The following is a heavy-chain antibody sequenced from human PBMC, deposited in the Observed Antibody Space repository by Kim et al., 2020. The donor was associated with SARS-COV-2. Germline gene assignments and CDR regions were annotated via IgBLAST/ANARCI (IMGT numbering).Heavy chain of an antibody. J-gene: IGHJ4*02. CDR3: ARWSRPVDY. D-gene: IGHD3-3*01. CDR2: GSP. Sequence: GSPTYNPSLKGRGTISVDTSKNQLSLKVRSVTAADTAVYYCARWSRPVDYWGQGTLVTVSS. V-gene: IGHV4-34*01.